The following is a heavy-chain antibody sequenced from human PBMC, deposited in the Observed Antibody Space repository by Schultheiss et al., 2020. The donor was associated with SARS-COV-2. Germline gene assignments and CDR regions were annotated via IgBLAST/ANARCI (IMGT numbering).Heavy chain of an antibody. CDR1: GGTFSSYA. CDR2: IIPIFGTA. D-gene: IGHD5-18*01. J-gene: IGHJ5*02. V-gene: IGHV1-69*01. Sequence: KISCKASGGTFSSYAISWVRQAPGQGLEWMGGIIPIFGTANYAQKFQGRVTITADESTSTAYMELSSLRSEDTAVYYCARDYTAMVTGWFDPWGQGTLVTVSS. CDR3: ARDYTAMVTGWFDP.